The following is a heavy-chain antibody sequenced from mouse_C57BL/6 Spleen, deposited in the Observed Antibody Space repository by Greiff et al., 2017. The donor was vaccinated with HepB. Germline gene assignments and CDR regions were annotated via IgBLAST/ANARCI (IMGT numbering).Heavy chain of an antibody. D-gene: IGHD1-1*01. Sequence: QVQLQQPGAELVRPGTSVKLSCKASGYTFTSYWMHWVKQRPGQGLEWIGVIDPSDSYTNYNQKFKGKATLTVDTSSSTAYMQLSSLTSEDSAVYYCARDYYGSSGFAYWGQGTLVTVSA. V-gene: IGHV1-59*01. J-gene: IGHJ3*01. CDR1: GYTFTSYW. CDR2: IDPSDSYT. CDR3: ARDYYGSSGFAY.